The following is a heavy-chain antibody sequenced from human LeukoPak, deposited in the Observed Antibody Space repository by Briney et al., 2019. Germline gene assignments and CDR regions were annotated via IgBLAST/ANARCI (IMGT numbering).Heavy chain of an antibody. V-gene: IGHV4-4*07. Sequence: PSETLSLTCTVSGGSISSYYWSWIRQPAGRGLEWIGRIYTSGSTNYNPSLKSRVTMSVDTSKNQFSLKLSSVTAADTAVYYCVLYETGSRSFRDFRGQGILVTVSS. CDR1: GGSISSYY. D-gene: IGHD1-1*01. J-gene: IGHJ4*02. CDR3: VLYETGSRSFRDF. CDR2: IYTSGST.